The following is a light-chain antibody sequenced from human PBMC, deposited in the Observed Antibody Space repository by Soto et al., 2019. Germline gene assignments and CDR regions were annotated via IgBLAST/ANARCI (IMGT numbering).Light chain of an antibody. V-gene: IGLV3-21*02. CDR3: QVYNSPSDVPVV. CDR1: EIGSRS. Sequence: SYEVTQPPSVSVAPGQAASITCGGAEIGSRSVHWYQQKPGQAPVVVIYDDSYRPSGIPDRFSASNSGNTATLTISGVEAGDEADYYCQVYNSPSDVPVVFGGGTKLTVL. J-gene: IGLJ2*01. CDR2: DDS.